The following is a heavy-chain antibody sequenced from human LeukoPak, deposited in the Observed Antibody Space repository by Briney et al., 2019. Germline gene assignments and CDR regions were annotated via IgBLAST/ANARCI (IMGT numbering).Heavy chain of an antibody. CDR1: RYTFTSYF. CDR2: INPSDDTT. CDR3: ATMEMATTNGGSFDF. V-gene: IGHV1-46*01. J-gene: IGHJ4*02. Sequence: ASVKVSCKASRYTFTSYFMHWVRQAPGQGLEWMGIINPSDDTTSYAHKFQGRVTMTRDTSTSVVYMELSNLRSEDTAVYYCATMEMATTNGGSFDFWGQGTLVTVSS. D-gene: IGHD5-24*01.